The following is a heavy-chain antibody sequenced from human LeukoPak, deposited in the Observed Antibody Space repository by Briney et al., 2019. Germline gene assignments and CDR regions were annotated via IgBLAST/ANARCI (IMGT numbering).Heavy chain of an antibody. V-gene: IGHV3-23*01. J-gene: IGHJ4*02. D-gene: IGHD3-3*01. CDR2: FSSSGNMT. Sequence: PGGSLRLSCAASGFTFSTYDISWVRQAPGKGLEWVSTFSSSGNMTYYADSVKGRFTISRDNSKNTLYLQMNSLRAEDTALYYCAKGRGVVIDFLLFDYWGQGTLVTVSS. CDR1: GFTFSTYD. CDR3: AKGRGVVIDFLLFDY.